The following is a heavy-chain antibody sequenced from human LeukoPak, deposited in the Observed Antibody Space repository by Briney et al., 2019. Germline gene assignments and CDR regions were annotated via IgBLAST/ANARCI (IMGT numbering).Heavy chain of an antibody. D-gene: IGHD6-6*01. J-gene: IGHJ6*02. V-gene: IGHV3-21*01. CDR1: GFSFNRYA. Sequence: PGGSLRLSCAVSGFSFNRYAMNWVRQAPGKGLEWVSSISSSSSYIYYADSVKGRFTISRDNAKNSLYLQMNSLRAEDTAVYYCARSIAARLVYYYYGMDVWGQGTTVTVSS. CDR2: ISSSSSYI. CDR3: ARSIAARLVYYYYGMDV.